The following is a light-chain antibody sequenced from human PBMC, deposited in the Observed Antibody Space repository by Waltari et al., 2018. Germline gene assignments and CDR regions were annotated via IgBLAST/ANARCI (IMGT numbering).Light chain of an antibody. CDR2: ENS. Sequence: QSVLTQPPSVSAAPGQRVTIPCSGGSSNIGNNYVPWYRQFPGTAPKLLSYENSERPSGIPGRFSGSKSGTSATLDITGLQAGDEADYYCGTWDSSLSGAVFGGGTHLTVL. CDR3: GTWDSSLSGAV. CDR1: SSNIGNNY. V-gene: IGLV1-51*02. J-gene: IGLJ7*01.